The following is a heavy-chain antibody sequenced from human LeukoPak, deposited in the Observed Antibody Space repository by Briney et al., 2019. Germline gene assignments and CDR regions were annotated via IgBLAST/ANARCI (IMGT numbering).Heavy chain of an antibody. V-gene: IGHV1-69*06. J-gene: IGHJ5*02. CDR2: IIPIFGTA. D-gene: IGHD6-13*01. Sequence: ASVKVSCKASGGTFSSYAISWVRQAPGQGLEWMGGIIPIFGTANYAQKFQGRVTITADKSTSTAYMELSSLRSEDTAVYYCARGEAAAPFDPWGQGTLVTVSS. CDR3: ARGEAAAPFDP. CDR1: GGTFSSYA.